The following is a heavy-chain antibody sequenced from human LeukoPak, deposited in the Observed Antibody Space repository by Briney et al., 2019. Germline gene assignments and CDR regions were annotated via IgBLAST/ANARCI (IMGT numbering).Heavy chain of an antibody. CDR1: GITFRNYW. D-gene: IGHD2-15*01. Sequence: PGGSLRLSCVASGITFRNYWMSWVRQAPGKGLEWVANINPDGSTQNYVHSVKGRFTISRDNAKNSLSLQMNSLRAEGTAVYYCATEPGIGYAFDIWGQGTMVTVSS. J-gene: IGHJ3*02. CDR2: INPDGSTQ. V-gene: IGHV3-7*01. CDR3: ATEPGIGYAFDI.